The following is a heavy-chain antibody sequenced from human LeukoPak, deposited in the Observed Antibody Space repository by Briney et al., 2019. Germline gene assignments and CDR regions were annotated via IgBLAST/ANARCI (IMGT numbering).Heavy chain of an antibody. CDR2: ISWSSDNF. CDR3: VKDLGFGMIVPRGFHY. J-gene: IGHJ4*02. D-gene: IGHD3-22*01. V-gene: IGHV3-9*01. CDR1: GFTFDDSA. Sequence: GRSLRLSCAASGFTFDDSAMHWVRQAPGKGLEWVSGISWSSDNFGYADSVKGRFTISRNNAKKSLYLEMNGLRAEDTAMYYCVKDLGFGMIVPRGFHYWGQGTLVSVSS.